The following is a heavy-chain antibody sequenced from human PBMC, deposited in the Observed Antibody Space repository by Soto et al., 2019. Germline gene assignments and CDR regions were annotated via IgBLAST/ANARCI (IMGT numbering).Heavy chain of an antibody. J-gene: IGHJ1*01. CDR1: GGTFSNFV. CDR2: ILPSVGKA. CDR3: ARGWNDFPH. D-gene: IGHD1-1*01. V-gene: IGHV1-69*01. Sequence: QVQLVQSGAEVKKPGSSVKVSCQASGGTFSNFVFSWVRQAPGQGLECMGGILPSVGKANYAQHFQGRVTITADESTPTVYLELSSLKSEDTAVYYCARGWNDFPHWGQGTLVTVSS.